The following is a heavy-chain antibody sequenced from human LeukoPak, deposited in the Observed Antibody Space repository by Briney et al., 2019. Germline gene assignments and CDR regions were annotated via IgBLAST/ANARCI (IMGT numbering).Heavy chain of an antibody. D-gene: IGHD3-10*01. V-gene: IGHV1-2*02. J-gene: IGHJ4*02. CDR3: ASAFGRGVKRYFDY. Sequence: ASVKVSCKASGYTFTGYYMHSVRQAPGQGLEWMGWINPNSGGTNYAQKFQGRVTMTRDTSISTAYMELSRLRSDDTAVYYCASAFGRGVKRYFDYWGQGTLVTVSS. CDR2: INPNSGGT. CDR1: GYTFTGYY.